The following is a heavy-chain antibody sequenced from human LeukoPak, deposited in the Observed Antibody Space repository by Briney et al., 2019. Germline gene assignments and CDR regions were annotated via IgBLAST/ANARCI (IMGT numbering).Heavy chain of an antibody. CDR3: ARAKVYGGSPIFDY. J-gene: IGHJ4*02. D-gene: IGHD1-26*01. V-gene: IGHV4-61*01. CDR1: GGSISSSSYY. CDR2: IYYSGST. Sequence: PSETLSLTCTVSGGSISSSSYYWSWIRQPPGKGLEWIGYIYYSGSTNYNPSLKSRVTISVDTSKNQFSLKLSSVTAADTAVYYCARAKVYGGSPIFDYWGQGTLVTVSS.